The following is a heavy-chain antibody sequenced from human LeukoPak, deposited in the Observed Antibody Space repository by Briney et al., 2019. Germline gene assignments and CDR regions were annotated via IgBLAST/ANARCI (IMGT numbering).Heavy chain of an antibody. J-gene: IGHJ4*02. V-gene: IGHV4-38-2*02. CDR2: VYHSGST. CDR3: ARVSDDEHGGNSGAIYFES. D-gene: IGHD4-23*01. Sequence: SETLSLTCSVSGYSIMSTFYWGWIRQSPGKGLEWIANVYHSGSTYSNPSLRSRVTISVDTSKNHFSLKLSSMTAADTAVYYCARVSDDEHGGNSGAIYFESWGQGTVVTVSS. CDR1: GYSIMSTFY.